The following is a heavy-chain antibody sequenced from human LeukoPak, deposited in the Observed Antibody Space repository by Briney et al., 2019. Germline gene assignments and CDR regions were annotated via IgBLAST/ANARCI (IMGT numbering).Heavy chain of an antibody. CDR2: IYTGGST. Sequence: GGSLRLSCAASGFTVSSNYMSWVRQGPGKGLEWVSVIYTGGSTYYADSVEGRFTISRDNSKSTLYLQMNSLRAGDTAVYYCAMATWVGGLDYWGQGTLVTVSS. J-gene: IGHJ4*02. D-gene: IGHD1-26*01. CDR1: GFTVSSNY. V-gene: IGHV3-66*01. CDR3: AMATWVGGLDY.